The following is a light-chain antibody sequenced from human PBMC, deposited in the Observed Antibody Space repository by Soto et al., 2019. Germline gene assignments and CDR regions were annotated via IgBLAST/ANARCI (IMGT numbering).Light chain of an antibody. V-gene: IGKV1-39*01. CDR2: AAS. Sequence: IQITQSPSSLSASVGDRVTITCRASQSISSYLNWYQQKPGKAPKLLIYAASSLQSGVPSRSIGSGSGTDFTLTISSLQPEDFATYYCQQSYSTPPTFGGGTKV. CDR1: QSISSY. CDR3: QQSYSTPPT. J-gene: IGKJ4*01.